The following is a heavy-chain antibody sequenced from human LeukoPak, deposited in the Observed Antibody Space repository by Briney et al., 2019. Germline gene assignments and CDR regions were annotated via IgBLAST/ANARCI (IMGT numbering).Heavy chain of an antibody. CDR2: INPNSGGT. V-gene: IGHV1-2*02. D-gene: IGHD4-23*01. CDR3: ATLGNYGGIYFDY. J-gene: IGHJ4*02. CDR1: GYTFTGYY. Sequence: ASVKVSCKASGYTFTGYYMHWVRQAPGQGLEWMGWINPNSGGTNYAQKFQGRVTMTRDTSISTAYMELSSLRSEDTAVYYCATLGNYGGIYFDYWGQGTLVTVSS.